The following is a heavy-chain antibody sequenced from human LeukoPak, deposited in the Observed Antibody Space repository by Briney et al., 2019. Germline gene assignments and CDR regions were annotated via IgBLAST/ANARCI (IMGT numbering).Heavy chain of an antibody. CDR3: AKPYSNSWYNFDY. CDR1: GFTFSSSA. D-gene: IGHD6-13*01. V-gene: IGHV3-23*01. J-gene: IGHJ4*02. CDR2: ISGSGVST. Sequence: PGGSLRLSCAASGFTFSSSAMSWVRQAPGKGLEWVSAISGSGVSTYYADSVKGRFTISRDNSKNTLYLQMNSLRAEDTAVYYCAKPYSNSWYNFDYWGRGTLVTVSS.